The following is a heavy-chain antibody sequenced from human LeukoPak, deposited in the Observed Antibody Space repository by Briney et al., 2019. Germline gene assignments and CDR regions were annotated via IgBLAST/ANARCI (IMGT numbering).Heavy chain of an antibody. CDR2: IRYDGSSK. D-gene: IGHD3-3*01. CDR1: RFTFSSYG. CDR3: ARDGAPGTIFGVVIGFYFDY. Sequence: PGGSLRLSCAASRFTFSSYGMHWVRQAPGKGLEWVAFIRYDGSSKYYADSVKGRFTISRDNSKNTLYLQMNSLRAEDTAVYYCARDGAPGTIFGVVIGFYFDYWGQGTLVTVSS. V-gene: IGHV3-30*02. J-gene: IGHJ4*02.